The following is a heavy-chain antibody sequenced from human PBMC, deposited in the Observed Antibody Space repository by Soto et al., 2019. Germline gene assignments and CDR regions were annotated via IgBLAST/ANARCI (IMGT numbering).Heavy chain of an antibody. CDR2: ISSSSSTI. J-gene: IGHJ5*02. Sequence: EVQLVESGGGLVQPGGSLRLSCAASGFTFSSYSMNWVRQAPGKGLEWVSYISSSSSTIYYADSVKGRFTISRDNAKNSLYLQMTSLRDEDTAVYYCARDYRYYYDSSGYYWLWFDPWGQGTLVTVSS. V-gene: IGHV3-48*02. CDR3: ARDYRYYYDSSGYYWLWFDP. D-gene: IGHD3-22*01. CDR1: GFTFSSYS.